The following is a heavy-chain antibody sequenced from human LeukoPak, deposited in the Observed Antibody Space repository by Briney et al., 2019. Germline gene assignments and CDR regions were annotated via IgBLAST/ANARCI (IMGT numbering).Heavy chain of an antibody. CDR3: ARDGTRFSEWLSRPYYYGMDV. D-gene: IGHD3-3*01. V-gene: IGHV3-33*01. CDR1: GFTFSSYG. Sequence: PGGSLRLSCAASGFTFSSYGMHWVRQAPGKGLEWVAVIWYDGSNKYYADSVKGRFTISRDNSKNTLYLQMNSLRAEDTAVYYCARDGTRFSEWLSRPYYYGMDVWGQGTTVTVSS. CDR2: IWYDGSNK. J-gene: IGHJ6*02.